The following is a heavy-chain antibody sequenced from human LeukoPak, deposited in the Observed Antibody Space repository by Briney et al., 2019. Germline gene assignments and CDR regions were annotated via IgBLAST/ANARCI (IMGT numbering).Heavy chain of an antibody. CDR3: ARNGVTAGARNYYYYMDV. D-gene: IGHD2-21*02. J-gene: IGHJ6*03. CDR1: GGSISSYY. CDR2: VYSSGST. V-gene: IGHV4-4*07. Sequence: SETLSLTCTVSGGSISSYYWSWIRQPAGSRLEWMGRVYSSGSTNYNPSLKSRVTMSVDTSKNQFSLKLSSVTAADTALYYCARNGVTAGARNYYYYMDVWGKGTTVTVSS.